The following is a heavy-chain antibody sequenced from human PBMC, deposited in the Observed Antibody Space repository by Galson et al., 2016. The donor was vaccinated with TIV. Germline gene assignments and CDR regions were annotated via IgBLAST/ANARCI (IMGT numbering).Heavy chain of an antibody. CDR2: IYYSGDTNT. V-gene: IGHV4-59*08. CDR1: GVSTNSHY. Sequence: SETLSLTCAVSGVSTNSHYWSWIRQPPRKGLEWIASIYYSGDTNTNYNPSLNSRVTISVDTSKNQVSLKLMSVTAADTAVYYCARAPYGENWYFDLWGQGTTVTVSS. J-gene: IGHJ6*02. CDR3: ARAPYGENWYFDL. D-gene: IGHD4-17*01.